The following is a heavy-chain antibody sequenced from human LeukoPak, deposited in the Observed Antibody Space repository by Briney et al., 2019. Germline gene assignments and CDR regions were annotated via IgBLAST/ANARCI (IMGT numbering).Heavy chain of an antibody. Sequence: SETLSLACTVSGASISSYYWSWIRQPPGKGLEWIGYIYYRGSTNYNPSLKSRVTISVDTSKNQFSLRLSSVTAADTAVYYCASGPYPAAGTDHQFDYWGQGTLVTVSS. V-gene: IGHV4-59*01. CDR1: GASISSYY. D-gene: IGHD6-13*01. CDR2: IYYRGST. CDR3: ASGPYPAAGTDHQFDY. J-gene: IGHJ4*02.